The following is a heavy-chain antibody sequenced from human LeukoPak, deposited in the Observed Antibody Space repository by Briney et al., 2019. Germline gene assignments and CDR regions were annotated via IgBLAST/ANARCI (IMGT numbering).Heavy chain of an antibody. J-gene: IGHJ4*02. D-gene: IGHD2-21*02. CDR1: GFTFSDYH. CDR3: ARTAY. CDR2: IKQDGSEK. V-gene: IGHV3-7*01. Sequence: GGSLRLSCAASGFTFSDYHMTWIRQAPGKGLEWVANIKQDGSEKYYVDSVKGRFTISRDNAKNLLSLQMNSLRAEDTAVYYCARTAYWGQGTLVTVSS.